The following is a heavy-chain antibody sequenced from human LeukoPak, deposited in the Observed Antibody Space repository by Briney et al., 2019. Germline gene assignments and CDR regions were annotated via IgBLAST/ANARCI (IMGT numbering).Heavy chain of an antibody. J-gene: IGHJ4*02. CDR1: GFTLSSYA. V-gene: IGHV3-23*01. D-gene: IGHD3-10*01. CDR3: AKGSGGSSYPPHND. CDR2: VSGSGDST. Sequence: GGSLRLSCAASGFTLSSYAMTWVRQAPGKGLEWVSVVSGSGDSTYYAASVKGRFTISRDNSKNTLYLQMNSLRAEDTAVYHCAKGSGGSSYPPHNDWGQGTLVTVSS.